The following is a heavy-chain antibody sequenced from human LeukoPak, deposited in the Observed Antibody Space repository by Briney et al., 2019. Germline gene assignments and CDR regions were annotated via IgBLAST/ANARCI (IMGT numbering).Heavy chain of an antibody. Sequence: ASAKVSCKASGYTFTGDYMHWVRQAPGQGLEWMGWINPHSGGTNYALKFQGRVTMTRDTSISTAYMDLSRRRFDDTAVYYCARTAAYYGEPEMTFDYWGKGTLVTVSS. CDR1: GYTFTGDY. CDR2: INPHSGGT. V-gene: IGHV1-2*02. J-gene: IGHJ4*02. D-gene: IGHD4-17*01. CDR3: ARTAAYYGEPEMTFDY.